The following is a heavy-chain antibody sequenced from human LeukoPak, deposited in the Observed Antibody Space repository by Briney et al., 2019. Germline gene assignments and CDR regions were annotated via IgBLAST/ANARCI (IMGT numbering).Heavy chain of an antibody. CDR1: GFTFSTYA. CDR2: ISGGGDST. CDR3: AKRDSSGWFYFDY. J-gene: IGHJ4*02. D-gene: IGHD6-19*01. V-gene: IGHV3-23*01. Sequence: GGSLRLSCAAYGFTFSTYAMSWVRQAPGKGLEWVSAISGGGDSTYYADSVKGRFTISRDNSKNTLYLQMNSLRAEDTAIYYCAKRDSSGWFYFDYWGQGTLVTVSS.